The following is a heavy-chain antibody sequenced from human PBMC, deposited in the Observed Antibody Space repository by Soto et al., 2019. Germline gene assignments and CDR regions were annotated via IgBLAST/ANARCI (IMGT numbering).Heavy chain of an antibody. CDR1: GGSFNGYY. CDR2: INHSGNT. D-gene: IGHD3-16*02. Sequence: PSETLSLTCAVYGGSFNGYYWSWIRQPPGKGLEWIGEINHSGNTNYNPSLKSRVTISVDTSKNQFSLKVNSVTAADTAVYYCARGSSGGLIVLDYWGQGALVTVSS. CDR3: ARGSSGGLIVLDY. J-gene: IGHJ4*02. V-gene: IGHV4-34*01.